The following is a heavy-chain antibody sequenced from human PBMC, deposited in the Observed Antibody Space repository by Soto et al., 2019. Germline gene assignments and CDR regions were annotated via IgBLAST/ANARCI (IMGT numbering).Heavy chain of an antibody. Sequence: SETLSLTCPVSDASIRGYYWSWIRQPPGKGLEWIGYFHYSGISNYNSSLKSRVTMSLDTSKNQFSLKLSSVSAADTAIYYCARGASNWQYFDYWGQGALVTVS. V-gene: IGHV4-59*01. J-gene: IGHJ4*02. CDR1: DASIRGYY. D-gene: IGHD4-4*01. CDR3: ARGASNWQYFDY. CDR2: FHYSGIS.